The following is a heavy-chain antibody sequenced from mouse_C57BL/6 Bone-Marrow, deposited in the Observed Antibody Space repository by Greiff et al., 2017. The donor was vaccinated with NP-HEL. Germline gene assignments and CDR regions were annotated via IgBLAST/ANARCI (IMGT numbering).Heavy chain of an antibody. Sequence: EVQLQQSGAELVRPGASVKLSCTASGFNIKDDYMHWVKQRPEQGLEWIGWNDPENGDTEYASKFQGKATITADTSSNTAYLQLSSLTSEDTAVYYCTTPWGGYYGSRDLAYWGQGTLVTVSA. D-gene: IGHD1-1*01. CDR1: GFNIKDDY. CDR3: TTPWGGYYGSRDLAY. CDR2: NDPENGDT. V-gene: IGHV14-4*01. J-gene: IGHJ3*01.